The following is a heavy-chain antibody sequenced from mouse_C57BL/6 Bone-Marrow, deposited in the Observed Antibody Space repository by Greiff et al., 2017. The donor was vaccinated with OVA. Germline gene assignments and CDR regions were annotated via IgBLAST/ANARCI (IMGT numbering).Heavy chain of an antibody. J-gene: IGHJ3*01. D-gene: IGHD1-1*01. CDR1: GYTFTSYW. CDR2: IDPSDSYT. V-gene: IGHV1-59*01. Sequence: QVQLQQPGAELVRPGTSVKLSCKASGYTFTSYWMHWVKQRPGQGLEWIGVIDPSDSYTNYNQKFKGKATLTVDTSSSTAYMQLSSLTSEDSAVYYCARNPFYYYGSPWFAYWGQGTLVTVSA. CDR3: ARNPFYYYGSPWFAY.